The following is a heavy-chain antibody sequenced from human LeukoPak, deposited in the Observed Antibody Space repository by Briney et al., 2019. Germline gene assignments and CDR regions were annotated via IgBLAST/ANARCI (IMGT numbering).Heavy chain of an antibody. CDR1: GYTFTGHY. CDR2: ISPNSGGT. V-gene: IGHV1-2*04. J-gene: IGHJ6*04. Sequence: ASVKVSCKASGYTFTGHYMHWVRQAPGQGLEWMGWISPNSGGTNYAQKFQGWVTMTRDTSISTAYMELSRLTSDDTAVYYCARDVDGMDVWGKGTTVTVSS. CDR3: ARDVDGMDV.